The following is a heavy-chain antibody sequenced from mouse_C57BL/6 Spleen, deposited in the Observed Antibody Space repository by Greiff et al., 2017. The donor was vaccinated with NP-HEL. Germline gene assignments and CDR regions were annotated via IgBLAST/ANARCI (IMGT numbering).Heavy chain of an antibody. CDR3: TRYPSTYMDY. CDR1: GYTFTDYE. V-gene: IGHV1-15*01. J-gene: IGHJ4*01. CDR2: IDPETGGT. D-gene: IGHD5-5*01. Sequence: SGAELVRPGASVTLSCKASGYTFTDYEMHWVKQTPVHGLEWIGAIDPETGGTAYNQKFKGKAILTADKSSSTAYMELRSLTSEDSAVYYCTRYPSTYMDYWGQGTSVTVSS.